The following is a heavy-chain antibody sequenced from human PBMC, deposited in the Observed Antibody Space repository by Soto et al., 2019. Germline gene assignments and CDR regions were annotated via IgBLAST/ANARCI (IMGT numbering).Heavy chain of an antibody. V-gene: IGHV1-58*02. J-gene: IGHJ3*02. CDR3: SRGRRDAFDI. CDR1: SFTFTSSG. Sequence: PENVSRKASSFTFTSSGIQWVRQARGQRIEWIGWIVVGSGNTNYAQKFQERVTITRDMSTSTAYMELSRLRSDDSAVYCCSRGRRDAFDIWGQGTMVSVSS. CDR2: IVVGSGNT.